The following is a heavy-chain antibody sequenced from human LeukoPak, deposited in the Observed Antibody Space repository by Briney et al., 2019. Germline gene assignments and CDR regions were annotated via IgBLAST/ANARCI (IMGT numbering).Heavy chain of an antibody. CDR1: GYTFTGYY. D-gene: IGHD6-13*01. CDR3: ARDSSSWYNWFDP. Sequence: ASVKVSCTASGYTFTGYYMHWVRQAPGQGLEWMGWINPNSGGTNYAQKFQGRVTMTRDTSISTAYMELSRLRSDDTAVYYCARDSSSWYNWFDPWGQGTLVTVSS. V-gene: IGHV1-2*02. CDR2: INPNSGGT. J-gene: IGHJ5*02.